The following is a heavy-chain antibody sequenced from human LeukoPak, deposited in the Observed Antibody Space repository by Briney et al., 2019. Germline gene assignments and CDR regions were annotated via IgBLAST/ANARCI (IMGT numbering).Heavy chain of an antibody. Sequence: ASVKVSCKASGYTFTGYYMHWVRQAPGQGLEWMGWINPDSGGTNYAQKFQGRVTMTRDTSISTAYIELSSLRSDDTAVYYCAKSVVEITTPCYACAEYFLHWGQGTLVTV. V-gene: IGHV1-2*02. CDR3: AKSVVEITTPCYACAEYFLH. J-gene: IGHJ1*01. CDR2: INPDSGGT. CDR1: GYTFTGYY. D-gene: IGHD2-2*01.